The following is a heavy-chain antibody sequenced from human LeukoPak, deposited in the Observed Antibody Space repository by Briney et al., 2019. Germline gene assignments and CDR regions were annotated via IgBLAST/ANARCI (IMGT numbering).Heavy chain of an antibody. CDR1: GFSFSGSV. Sequence: GGSLKLSCAASGFSFSGSVMHWVRQPSGKGLGWVGRIRSKTNNDATAYAASVKGRFTIYRDDSKNMAYLQMNSLKTEDTAVYYCTRRGHCGDDCYSGLDYWGQGTLVTVSS. V-gene: IGHV3-73*01. CDR2: IRSKTNNDAT. J-gene: IGHJ4*02. CDR3: TRRGHCGDDCYSGLDY. D-gene: IGHD2-21*02.